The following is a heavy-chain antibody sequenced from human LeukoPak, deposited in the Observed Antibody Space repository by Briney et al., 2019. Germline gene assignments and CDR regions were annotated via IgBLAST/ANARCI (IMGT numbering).Heavy chain of an antibody. Sequence: SGTLSLTCAVSGGSISSSNWWSWVRQPPGKGLEWIGEIYHSGSTNYNPSLKSRVTISVDTSKNQFSLKLSSVTAADTAVYYCARDATVTGYYYGMDVWGQGTTVTVSS. V-gene: IGHV4-4*02. CDR2: IYHSGST. D-gene: IGHD4-11*01. J-gene: IGHJ6*02. CDR1: GGSISSSNW. CDR3: ARDATVTGYYYGMDV.